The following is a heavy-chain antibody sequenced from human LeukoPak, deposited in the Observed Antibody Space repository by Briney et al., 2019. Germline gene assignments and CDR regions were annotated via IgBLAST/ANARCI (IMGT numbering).Heavy chain of an antibody. CDR3: VRESRPGGAMGLYHNLDY. CDR1: GFTFSDFW. CDR2: IKEDGTEK. Sequence: GGSLRLSCAGSGFTFSDFWMTWVRQTPGKGLEWVANIKEDGTEKNLVDSVKGRFTISRDNTKNLLFLEMNDLRGDDTAIYYCVRESRPGGAMGLYHNLDYWGQGTLVAVSS. D-gene: IGHD1-1*01. V-gene: IGHV3-7*01. J-gene: IGHJ4*02.